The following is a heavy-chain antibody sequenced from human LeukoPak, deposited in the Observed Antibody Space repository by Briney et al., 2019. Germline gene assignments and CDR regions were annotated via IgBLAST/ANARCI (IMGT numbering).Heavy chain of an antibody. CDR2: INSDGSST. D-gene: IGHD1-1*01. J-gene: IGHJ3*02. CDR1: GFTVSSNY. CDR3: ARATKYNNWNDAGAFDI. Sequence: GGSLRLSCAASGFTVSSNYMSWVRQAPGKGLVWVSRINSDGSSTSYADSVKGRFTISRDNAKNTLYLQMNSLRAEDTAVYYCARATKYNNWNDAGAFDIWGQGTIVTVSS. V-gene: IGHV3-74*01.